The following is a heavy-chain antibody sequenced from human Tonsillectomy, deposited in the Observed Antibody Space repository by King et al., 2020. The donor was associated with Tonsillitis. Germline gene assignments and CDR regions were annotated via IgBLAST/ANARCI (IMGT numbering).Heavy chain of an antibody. CDR3: VRDVGMTSGYYPFDY. J-gene: IGHJ4*02. CDR2: ISWNSGTL. D-gene: IGHD3-22*01. V-gene: IGHV3-9*01. Sequence: VQLVESGGGLVQPGRSLRLSCAASGFTFDDYAFHWVRQVPGKGLEWVSGISWNSGTLGYADSVKGRFTISRDNAKNSLYLQMNSLRAEDTALYYCVRDVGMTSGYYPFDYWGQGTLVTVST. CDR1: GFTFDDYA.